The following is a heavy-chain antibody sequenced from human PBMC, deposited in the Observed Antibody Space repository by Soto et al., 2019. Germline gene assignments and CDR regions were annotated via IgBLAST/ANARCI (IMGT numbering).Heavy chain of an antibody. V-gene: IGHV1-8*01. J-gene: IGHJ5*02. Sequence: QVRLVQSGAEVKKPGASVKVSCKASGYTFTSYDINWVRQATGQGLERMGWMNPNRGNTGYAQKFQGRVTMTRNTTISTAYRELGSLRCEDTAVYYCAGVGDFWSGYYVVDAAINWFDPWGQGTLVTVSS. CDR1: GYTFTSYD. CDR3: AGVGDFWSGYYVVDAAINWFDP. D-gene: IGHD3-3*01. CDR2: MNPNRGNT.